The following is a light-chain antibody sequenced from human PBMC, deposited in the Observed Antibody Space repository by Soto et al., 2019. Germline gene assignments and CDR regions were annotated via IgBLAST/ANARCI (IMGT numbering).Light chain of an antibody. Sequence: NFMLTQPHSVSESPGKTVIISCTRSSGNIGSNYVQWYQQRPGSAPTTLIYEDDQRPSGVPDRFSGSIDRSSNSASLTISGLKTEDEADYYCQSYDSSTPVVFGGGTKVTV. CDR2: EDD. CDR1: SGNIGSNY. V-gene: IGLV6-57*04. J-gene: IGLJ2*01. CDR3: QSYDSSTPVV.